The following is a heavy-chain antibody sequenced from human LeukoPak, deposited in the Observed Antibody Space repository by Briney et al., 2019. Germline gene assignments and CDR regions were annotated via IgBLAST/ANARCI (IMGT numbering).Heavy chain of an antibody. CDR2: IGAGGTFT. J-gene: IGHJ4*02. Sequence: PGGSLRLSCAASGFTFRSYEVNWVRQAPGRGLEWVSGIGAGGTFTYYADSVKGRFTISRDNYRNTLYLQMNSLRAVDTAVYYCASQTSGYSGYSSHYWGQGTLVTVSS. CDR1: GFTFRSYE. D-gene: IGHD5-12*01. V-gene: IGHV3-23*01. CDR3: ASQTSGYSGYSSHY.